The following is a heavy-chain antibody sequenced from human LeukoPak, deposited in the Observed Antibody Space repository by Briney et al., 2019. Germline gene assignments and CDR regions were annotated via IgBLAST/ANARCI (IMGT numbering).Heavy chain of an antibody. CDR3: ARDNYVGNSNAFDI. D-gene: IGHD4-23*01. Sequence: GGSLRLSCAACGFTFSSYWMHCLRQVPGKGLVWVSRIGTDGSSTTYADYVKGRFTISRDNAKKTLYLQMNSLRAEDTAVHYCARDNYVGNSNAFDIWGQGTLVTVSS. CDR2: IGTDGSST. J-gene: IGHJ3*02. V-gene: IGHV3-74*01. CDR1: GFTFSSYW.